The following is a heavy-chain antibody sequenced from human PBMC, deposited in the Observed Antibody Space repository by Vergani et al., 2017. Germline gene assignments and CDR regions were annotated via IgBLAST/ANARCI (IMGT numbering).Heavy chain of an antibody. CDR1: GFTFSSYA. Sequence: VQLVESGGGVVQPGRSLRLSCAASGFTFSSYAMHWVRQAPGKGLEWVSYISSSGSTIYYADSVKGRFTISRDNAKNSLYLQMNSLRAEDTAVYYCARDMGATWFFDYWGQGTLVTVSS. CDR3: ARDMGATWFFDY. J-gene: IGHJ4*02. V-gene: IGHV3-48*03. D-gene: IGHD1-26*01. CDR2: ISSSGSTI.